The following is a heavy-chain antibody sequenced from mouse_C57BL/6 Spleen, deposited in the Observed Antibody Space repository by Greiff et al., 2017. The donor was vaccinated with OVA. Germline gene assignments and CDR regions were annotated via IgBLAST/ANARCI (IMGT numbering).Heavy chain of an antibody. V-gene: IGHV1-26*01. D-gene: IGHD3-2*02. J-gene: IGHJ3*01. CDR1: GYTFTDYY. CDR2: INPNNGGT. CDR3: ARWAAQAPKFLAY. Sequence: EVQLQQSGPELVKPGASVKISCKASGYTFTDYYMNWVKQSHGKSLEWIGDINPNNGGTSYNQKFKGKATLTVDKSSSTAYMELRSLTSEDSAVYYCARWAAQAPKFLAYWGQGTLVTVSA.